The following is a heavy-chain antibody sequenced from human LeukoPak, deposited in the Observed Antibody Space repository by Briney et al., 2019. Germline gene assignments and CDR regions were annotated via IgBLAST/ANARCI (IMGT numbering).Heavy chain of an antibody. D-gene: IGHD3-3*01. J-gene: IGHJ4*02. CDR1: GGSISSSSYY. V-gene: IGHV4-39*01. Sequence: SETLSLTCTVSGGSISSSSYYWGWIRQPPGKGLEWIGSIYYSGSTYYNPSLKSRVTISVDTSKNQFSLKLSSVTAADTAVYYCARMAPNGYDPYYFDYWGQGTLVTVSS. CDR3: ARMAPNGYDPYYFDY. CDR2: IYYSGST.